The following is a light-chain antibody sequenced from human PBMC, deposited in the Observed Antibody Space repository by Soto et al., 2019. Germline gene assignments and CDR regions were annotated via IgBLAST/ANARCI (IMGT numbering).Light chain of an antibody. J-gene: IGLJ3*02. V-gene: IGLV1-47*01. Sequence: QSVLTQPPSASGTPGQRVTISCSGSSSSIGSNYVYWYQQFPGTAPKLLIYRNNQRPSGVPDRFSGSKSGTSASLAISGLRSEDEADYYCAAWDDSLRGWVFGGGTKLTVL. CDR1: SSSIGSNY. CDR3: AAWDDSLRGWV. CDR2: RNN.